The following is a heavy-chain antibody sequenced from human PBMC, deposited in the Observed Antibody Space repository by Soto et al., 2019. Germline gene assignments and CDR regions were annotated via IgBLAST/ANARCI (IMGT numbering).Heavy chain of an antibody. D-gene: IGHD5-18*01. CDR1: GYTFTGYY. Sequence: GASVKVSCKASGYTFTGYYLHWVRQAPGQGLEWMGWINPSSGGANIAQKFQGWVTMTRDTSIDTAYMELTRLRSDDTAVYYCARDAAMGDYYHYGMDVWGQETPVTVSS. J-gene: IGHJ6*02. V-gene: IGHV1-2*04. CDR2: INPSSGGA. CDR3: ARDAAMGDYYHYGMDV.